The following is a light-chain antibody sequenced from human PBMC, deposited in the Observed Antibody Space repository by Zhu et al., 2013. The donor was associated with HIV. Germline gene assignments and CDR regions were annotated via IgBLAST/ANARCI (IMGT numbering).Light chain of an antibody. Sequence: DIQMTQSSSSLSASVGERVTITCRASQSVATYLNWYQQKPGNAPRLLIYSASSLYDGVPSRFSGSGPGTDFSLTIDSLQLEDFATYYCQQSFVSPWTFGQGTRVEI. CDR2: SAS. CDR3: QQSFVSPWT. CDR1: QSVATY. V-gene: IGKV1-39*01. J-gene: IGKJ1*01.